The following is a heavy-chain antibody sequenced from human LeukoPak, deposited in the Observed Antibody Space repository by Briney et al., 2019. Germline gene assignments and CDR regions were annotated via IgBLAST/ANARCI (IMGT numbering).Heavy chain of an antibody. CDR3: VREARGYHYTYFDY. Sequence: GGSLRLSCTASGFTLGSHDMHWVRQIPGQGLEWVAAVSSGFHAFFADSVRGRFTVSREDARNSLYLQMNSLRAGDMAVYYCVREARGYHYTYFDYWGQGTLVTVSS. CDR1: GFTLGSHD. CDR2: VSSGFHA. J-gene: IGHJ4*02. V-gene: IGHV3-13*01. D-gene: IGHD5-18*01.